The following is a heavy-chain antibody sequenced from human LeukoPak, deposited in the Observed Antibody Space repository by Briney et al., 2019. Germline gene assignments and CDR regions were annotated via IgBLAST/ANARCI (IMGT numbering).Heavy chain of an antibody. V-gene: IGHV3-15*01. CDR3: ISYPGRDFDY. CDR1: GFSLSDYG. J-gene: IGHJ4*02. CDR2: IKSKTDGGTT. Sequence: PGGSLRLSCSASGFSLSDYGINWVRQAPGEGLEWVGRIKSKTDGGTTDYAAPVKGRFTISRDDSKNTLYLQMNSLKTEDTALYYCISYPGRDFDYWGQGTLVTVSS. D-gene: IGHD3-10*01.